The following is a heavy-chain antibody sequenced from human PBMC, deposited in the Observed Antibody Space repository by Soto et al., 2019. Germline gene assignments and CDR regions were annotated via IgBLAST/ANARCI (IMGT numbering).Heavy chain of an antibody. CDR1: GYTFTSYG. CDR2: ISAYNGNT. J-gene: IGHJ6*02. V-gene: IGHV1-18*01. CDR3: ARDPQTDSSSYYYYYGMDV. Sequence: ASVKVSCKASGYTFTSYGISWVRQAPGQGLEWMGWISAYNGNTNYAQKLQGRVTMTTDTPTSTAYMELRSLRSDDTAVYYCARDPQTDSSSYYYYYGMDVWGQGTTVTVSS. D-gene: IGHD6-6*01.